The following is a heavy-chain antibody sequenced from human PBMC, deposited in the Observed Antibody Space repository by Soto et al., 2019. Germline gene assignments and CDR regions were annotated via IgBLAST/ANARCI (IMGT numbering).Heavy chain of an antibody. CDR1: GYSFTSYW. J-gene: IGHJ6*02. V-gene: IGHV5-10-1*01. Sequence: LGESLKISCKGSGYSFTSYWISWVRQMPGKGLEWMGRIDPSDSYTNYSPSFQGHVTISADKSISTAYLQWSSLKASDTAMYYCARRASWGSGGSCCYGMDVWGQGTTVTVSS. D-gene: IGHD2-15*01. CDR3: ARRASWGSGGSCCYGMDV. CDR2: IDPSDSYT.